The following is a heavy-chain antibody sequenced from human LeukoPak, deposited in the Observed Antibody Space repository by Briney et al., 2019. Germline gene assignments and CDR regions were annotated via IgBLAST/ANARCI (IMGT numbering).Heavy chain of an antibody. J-gene: IGHJ4*02. CDR1: GFTFSSYA. D-gene: IGHD3-3*01. Sequence: PGGSLRLSCAASGFTFSSYAMSWVRQAPGKGLEWVSAIRGSGGSTYYRDSVKGRFTISRDNSKNTLYLQMNSLRAEDTAVYYCAKSRWESLSSEDYWGQGTLVTVAS. V-gene: IGHV3-23*01. CDR3: AKSRWESLSSEDY. CDR2: IRGSGGST.